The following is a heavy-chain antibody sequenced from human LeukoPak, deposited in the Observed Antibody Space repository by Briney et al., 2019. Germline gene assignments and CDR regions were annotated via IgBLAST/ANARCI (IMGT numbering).Heavy chain of an antibody. J-gene: IGHJ4*02. CDR2: IYHSGST. Sequence: SQTLSLTCAVSGGSISSGGYSWSWIRQPPGKGLEWIGYIYHSGSTNYNPSLKSRVTISVDTSKNQFSLKLSSVTAADTAVYYCASSPLYYDSSGYYYIFDYWGQGTLVTVSS. V-gene: IGHV4-30-2*01. D-gene: IGHD3-22*01. CDR3: ASSPLYYDSSGYYYIFDY. CDR1: GGSISSGGYS.